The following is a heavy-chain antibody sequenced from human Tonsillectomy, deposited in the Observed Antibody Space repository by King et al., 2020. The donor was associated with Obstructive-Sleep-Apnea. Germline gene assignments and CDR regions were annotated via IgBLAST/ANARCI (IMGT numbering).Heavy chain of an antibody. CDR1: GITFSSYG. D-gene: IGHD2-2*01. V-gene: IGHV3-30*03. CDR2: ISFDGSNE. CDR3: ARDLSSKWTFDY. J-gene: IGHJ4*02. Sequence: GQLVQSGGGVVQPGGSLRLSCAASGITFSSYGMHWVRQAPGKGLEWVAFISFDGSNEYYADSVKGRFTISRDNSKNTLFLQMNSLRVEDTAVYYCARDLSSKWTFDYWGPGPLVTVSS.